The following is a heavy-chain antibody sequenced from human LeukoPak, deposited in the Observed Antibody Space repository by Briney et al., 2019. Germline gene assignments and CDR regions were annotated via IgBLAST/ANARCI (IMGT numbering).Heavy chain of an antibody. CDR3: ARASDTSWPFDF. D-gene: IGHD2-2*01. Sequence: GASVKASCKASGYAFTTFGIMWVRQAPGQGLEWMGWISTSKTYTRYAQKVQGRATLTTDPSTSTAYLELTSLTSDDTAVYFCARASDTSWPFDFWGQGTKVTVSS. CDR2: ISTSKTYT. V-gene: IGHV1-18*01. CDR1: GYAFTTFG. J-gene: IGHJ4*02.